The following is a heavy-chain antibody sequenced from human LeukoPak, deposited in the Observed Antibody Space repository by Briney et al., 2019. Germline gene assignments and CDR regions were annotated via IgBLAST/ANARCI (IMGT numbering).Heavy chain of an antibody. D-gene: IGHD3-22*01. CDR3: ARHLIDSSGYYNPFDY. CDR1: GYSISSGYY. Sequence: PSETLSLTCAVSGYSISSGYYWGCIRQPPGKGLEWSGSIYHSGSTYYNPSLKSRVTISVDTSKNQFSLKLSSVTAADTAVYYCARHLIDSSGYYNPFDYWGQGTLVAVSS. CDR2: IYHSGST. J-gene: IGHJ4*02. V-gene: IGHV4-38-2*01.